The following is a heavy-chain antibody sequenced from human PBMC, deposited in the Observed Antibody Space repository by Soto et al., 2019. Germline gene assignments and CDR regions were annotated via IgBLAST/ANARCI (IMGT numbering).Heavy chain of an antibody. Sequence: PGGSLRLSCAASGFTFSNAWINWVRQTPGKGLEWVGRVKSKTDGGTTDFAAPVKGRFPISRDDSKNMVYLEMNSLKTEDTAIYYCTTDSYITSIIVRFDYWGHGTLVTVSS. CDR1: GFTFSNAW. D-gene: IGHD3-22*01. V-gene: IGHV3-15*07. CDR3: TTDSYITSIIVRFDY. CDR2: VKSKTDGGTT. J-gene: IGHJ4*01.